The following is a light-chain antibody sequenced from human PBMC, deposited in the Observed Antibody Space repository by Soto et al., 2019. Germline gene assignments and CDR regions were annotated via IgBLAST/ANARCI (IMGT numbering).Light chain of an antibody. CDR3: QSYDSSLSGSYV. Sequence: QSVLTQPPSVSGAPGQRVTISCTGSSSNIGAGYDVHWYQQLPGTPPKILIYGNSNRPSGVPDRFSGSKSGTSASLAITGLQAEDESDYYCQSYDSSLSGSYVFGTGTKLTVL. CDR2: GNS. V-gene: IGLV1-40*01. J-gene: IGLJ1*01. CDR1: SSNIGAGYD.